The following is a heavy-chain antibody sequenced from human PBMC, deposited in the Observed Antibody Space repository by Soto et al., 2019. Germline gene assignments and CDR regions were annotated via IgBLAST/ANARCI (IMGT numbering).Heavy chain of an antibody. Sequence: QVELVQYEDEVKKPGASVKVSCKASGYIFVNYGIAWVRQAPGQGLEWMGWISPYTGNTHSATKIQARLTMTTDTSTSTAYRDLGSLTSDDTAVYYCVMVDNYVTPTPQDVWGQGTTVTVSS. V-gene: IGHV1-18*01. CDR1: GYIFVNYG. CDR2: ISPYTGNT. J-gene: IGHJ6*02. CDR3: VMVDNYVTPTPQDV. D-gene: IGHD3-16*01.